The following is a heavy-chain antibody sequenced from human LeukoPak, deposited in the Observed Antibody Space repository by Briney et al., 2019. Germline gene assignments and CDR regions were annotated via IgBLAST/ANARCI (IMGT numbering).Heavy chain of an antibody. CDR2: IDAAGDT. Sequence: GGSLRLSCAASGFIFSNYDMHWVRQPSGRGLEWVSAIDAAGDTNYPDSVKGRIAISRENAKNSLYLQMNSLRVGDTAVYYCARRAYGDYGRWYYDLWGRGTLVTVSS. V-gene: IGHV3-13*01. CDR1: GFIFSNYD. CDR3: ARRAYGDYGRWYYDL. J-gene: IGHJ2*01. D-gene: IGHD4-17*01.